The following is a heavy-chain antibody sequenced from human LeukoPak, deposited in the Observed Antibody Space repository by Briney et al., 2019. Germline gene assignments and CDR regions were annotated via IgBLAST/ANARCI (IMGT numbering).Heavy chain of an antibody. CDR3: ARVGKVGAFDY. CDR1: GGSISSYY. D-gene: IGHD1-26*01. J-gene: IGHJ4*02. CDR2: IYYSGST. V-gene: IGHV4-59*01. Sequence: PSETLSLTCTVSGGSISSYYWSWIRQPPGKGLEWIGYIYYSGSTNYNPSLKSRVTISVDTSKNQFSLKLSSVTAADTAVYYCARVGKVGAFDYWGQGTLVTVSS.